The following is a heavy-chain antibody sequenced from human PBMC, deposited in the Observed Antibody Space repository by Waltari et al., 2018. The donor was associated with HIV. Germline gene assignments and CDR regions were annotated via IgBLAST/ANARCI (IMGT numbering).Heavy chain of an antibody. CDR1: GFTFSDYY. CDR3: ARGLYDVWSGFYPDC. Sequence: QAQLVESGGDLVKPGGSLRLSCAASGFTFSDYYMGWTRQAPGKGIGGSSDSRRSGKPENYADSVNGRLTISRDNPKNSLYLQMNTLSAEDTAVYYCARGLYDVWSGFYPDCWGQGTLVSVSS. CDR2: SRRSGKPE. D-gene: IGHD3-3*01. V-gene: IGHV3-11*01. J-gene: IGHJ4*02.